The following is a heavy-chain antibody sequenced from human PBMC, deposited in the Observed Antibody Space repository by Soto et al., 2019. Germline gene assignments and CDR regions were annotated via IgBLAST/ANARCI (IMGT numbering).Heavy chain of an antibody. CDR2: IYPGDSDT. Sequence: GESLKISCKGSGYSFTSYWIAWVRQMPGKGLEWMGIIYPGDSDTRYNPSFQGQVTMSADKSISTAYLQWSSLKASDTAMYYCARCETGYSYRYFDLWGRGTLVTVSS. J-gene: IGHJ2*01. V-gene: IGHV5-51*01. D-gene: IGHD5-18*01. CDR1: GYSFTSYW. CDR3: ARCETGYSYRYFDL.